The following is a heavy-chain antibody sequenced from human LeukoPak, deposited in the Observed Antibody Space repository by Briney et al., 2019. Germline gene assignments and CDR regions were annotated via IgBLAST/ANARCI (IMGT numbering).Heavy chain of an antibody. Sequence: PGGSLRLSCAASGFTFSSYSMNWVRQAPAKGLEWVSSISSSSSYIYYADSVKGRFTISRDNAKNSLYLQMNSLRAEDTAVKYWARGTVEMATINHWAQGNLLPVSS. CDR2: ISSSSSYI. V-gene: IGHV3-21*04. J-gene: IGHJ5*02. D-gene: IGHD5-24*01. CDR3: ARGTVEMATINH. CDR1: GFTFSSYS.